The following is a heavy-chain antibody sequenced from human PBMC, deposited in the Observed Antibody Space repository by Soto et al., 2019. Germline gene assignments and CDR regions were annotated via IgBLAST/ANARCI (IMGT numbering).Heavy chain of an antibody. V-gene: IGHV3-23*01. CDR2: ISNRGSRT. J-gene: IGHJ5*02. CDR1: GFTFRSYA. D-gene: IGHD3-3*01. CDR3: ARDRTIFGVVRGWFDP. Sequence: EVQLLESGGGLVQPGGSLRLSCAASGFTFRSYAMSWVRQAPGKGLEWVSGISNRGSRTYHADAVKGRFTISRDNSKNTLYLQMNSLRAEDTAVYYCARDRTIFGVVRGWFDPWGQGTLVTVSS.